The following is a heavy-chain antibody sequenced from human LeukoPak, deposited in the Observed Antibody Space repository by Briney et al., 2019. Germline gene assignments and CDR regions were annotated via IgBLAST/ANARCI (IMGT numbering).Heavy chain of an antibody. CDR2: ISSNGGST. CDR3: AKVGYCSSTSCYPEYFQH. V-gene: IGHV3-64D*06. CDR1: GFTFSSYA. Sequence: GGSLRLSCSASGFTFSSYAMHWVRQAPGKGLEYVSAISSNGGSTYYADSVKGRFTISRDNSKNTLYLQMGSLRAEDTAVYYCAKVGYCSSTSCYPEYFQHWGQGTLVTVSS. D-gene: IGHD2-2*01. J-gene: IGHJ1*01.